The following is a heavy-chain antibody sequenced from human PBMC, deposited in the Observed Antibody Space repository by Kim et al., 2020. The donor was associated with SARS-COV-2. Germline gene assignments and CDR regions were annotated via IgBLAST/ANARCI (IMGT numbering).Heavy chain of an antibody. CDR1: GSRLSDSE. D-gene: IGHD4-17*01. CDR2: IGSKTDNHAT. Sequence: GGSLRLSCAAAGSRLSDSEIHWFRQAPGKGLEWFGLIGSKTDNHATSYAPSVKGRFILSRDDAKKTVYLQMNSLEVEDTSVYYCRRPTTVALPW. CDR3: RRPTTVALP. V-gene: IGHV3-73*01. J-gene: IGHJ5*02.